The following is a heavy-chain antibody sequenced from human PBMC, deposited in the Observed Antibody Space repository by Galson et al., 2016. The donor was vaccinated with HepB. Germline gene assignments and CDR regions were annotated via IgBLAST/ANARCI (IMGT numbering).Heavy chain of an antibody. CDR3: AKEHGGKRHVNWSFDL. CDR2: ITNNSETM. D-gene: IGHD4-23*01. CDR1: GFTFSAYN. Sequence: SLRLSCAASGFTFSAYNMNWARQAPGKGLEWMAGITNNSETMYYADSAKGRLTISRDNAKNSLYLEMNSLRAEDTAVYYCAKEHGGKRHVNWSFDLWGRGAMVTVSS. J-gene: IGHJ2*01. V-gene: IGHV3-48*01.